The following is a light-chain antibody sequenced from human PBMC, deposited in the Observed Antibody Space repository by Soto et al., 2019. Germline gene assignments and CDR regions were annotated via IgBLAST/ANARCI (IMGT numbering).Light chain of an antibody. CDR3: QAWHSTTPVI. Sequence: SSELTQPPSVSVSPGQTASITCSGDKLGDTYTCWYQQKPGQSPVLVIYQDGKRPSGIPERFSGSSSGNTATLTISGTQAMDEADYYCQAWHSTTPVIFGGGTKLTVL. CDR2: QDG. V-gene: IGLV3-1*01. CDR1: KLGDTY. J-gene: IGLJ2*01.